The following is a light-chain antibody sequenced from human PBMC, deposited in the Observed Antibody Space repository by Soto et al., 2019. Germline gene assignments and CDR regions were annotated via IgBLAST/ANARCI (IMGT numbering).Light chain of an antibody. CDR2: GAS. CDR1: QSVSNNY. V-gene: IGKV3-20*01. CDR3: QQYGSSGT. J-gene: IGKJ1*01. Sequence: EIVLTQSPGTLSLSPGERATLSCRASQSVSNNYLAWYQQKPGQAPRLLIYGASNRATGIPDRFSGSRSGTYLTLTISRLEPEDFAVYYCQQYGSSGTFGQGTKVEIK.